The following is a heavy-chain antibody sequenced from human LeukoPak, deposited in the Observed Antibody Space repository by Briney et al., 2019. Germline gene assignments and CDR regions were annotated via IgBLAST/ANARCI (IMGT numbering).Heavy chain of an antibody. CDR3: ARGCITMVRGPGGGMDV. Sequence: SETLSLTCAVYGGSFSGYCWSWIRQPPGKGLEWIGEINHSGSTNYNPSLKSRVTISVDTSKNQFSLKLSSVTAADTAVYYCARGCITMVRGPGGGMDVWGQGTTVTVSS. CDR2: INHSGST. D-gene: IGHD3-10*01. V-gene: IGHV4-34*01. J-gene: IGHJ6*02. CDR1: GGSFSGYC.